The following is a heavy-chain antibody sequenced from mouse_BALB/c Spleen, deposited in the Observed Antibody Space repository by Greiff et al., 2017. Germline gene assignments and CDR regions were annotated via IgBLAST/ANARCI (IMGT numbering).Heavy chain of an antibody. CDR1: GFTFSSYG. D-gene: IGHD2-1*01. CDR3: ARVRGNSYYYAMDY. V-gene: IGHV5-6-3*01. J-gene: IGHJ4*01. Sequence: EVMLVESGGGLVQPGGSLKLSCAASGFTFSSYGMSWVRQTPDKRLELVATINSNGGSTYYPDSVKGRFTISRDNAKNTLYLQMSSLKSEDTAMYYCARVRGNSYYYAMDYWGQGTSVTVSS. CDR2: INSNGGST.